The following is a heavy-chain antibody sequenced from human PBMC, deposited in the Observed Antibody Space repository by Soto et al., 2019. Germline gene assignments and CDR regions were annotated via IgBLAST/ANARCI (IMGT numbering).Heavy chain of an antibody. J-gene: IGHJ4*02. V-gene: IGHV3-23*01. CDR1: GFTFSSCA. Sequence: EVQLFESGGGLVQPGGSLRLSCAASGFTFSSCAMSWLRHAPGKGLELVSVISSGGGYTYYADSVKGRFTISRDNSKNTLYLQKSSLRAEATTVYFCAKGVGYCSGGSGYSSLDYWGQGSL. CDR2: ISSGGGYT. D-gene: IGHD2-15*01. CDR3: AKGVGYCSGGSGYSSLDY.